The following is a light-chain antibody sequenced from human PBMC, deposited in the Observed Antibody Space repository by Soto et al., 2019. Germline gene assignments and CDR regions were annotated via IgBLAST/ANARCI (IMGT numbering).Light chain of an antibody. CDR2: AAS. Sequence: QMXXSPXXLSAXVXDKXXITXRASQXITXXXNWYQQKPGKAPILLISAASSLQSGVPSRFSGSGSGTDXTLTIXSLQPXXFXXXXXXXXXXXPPLSFGGGTKVEIK. J-gene: IGKJ4*01. V-gene: IGKV1-39*01. CDR3: XXXXXXPPLS. CDR1: QXITXX.